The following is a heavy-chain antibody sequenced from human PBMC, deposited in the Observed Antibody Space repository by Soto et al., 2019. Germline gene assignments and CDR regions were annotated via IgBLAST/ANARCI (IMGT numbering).Heavy chain of an antibody. CDR1: GFTFSSYA. V-gene: IGHV3-30-3*01. J-gene: IGHJ4*02. Sequence: QVQLVESGGGVVQPGRSLRLSCAASGFTFSSYAMHWVRQAPGKGLEWVAVISYDGSNKYYADSVNGRFTISRDNSKNTLYLQMNSLRAEETAVYYCARFKACSGGSCYSYFDYWGQGTLVTVSS. CDR2: ISYDGSNK. D-gene: IGHD2-15*01. CDR3: ARFKACSGGSCYSYFDY.